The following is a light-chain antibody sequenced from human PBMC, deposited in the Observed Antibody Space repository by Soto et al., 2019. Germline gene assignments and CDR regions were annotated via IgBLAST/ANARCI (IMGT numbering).Light chain of an antibody. CDR1: QTVSSY. V-gene: IGKV3-11*01. CDR3: QQRSSWPLT. J-gene: IGKJ4*01. CDR2: DAS. Sequence: EIVLTQSPATLSLSPGERATLSCRASQTVSSYLAWYQQKAGQAPRPLIYDASNRAPGIPARFSGSGSGTDFTLTISSLEPEDFAVYYCQQRSSWPLTFGGGTKGDIK.